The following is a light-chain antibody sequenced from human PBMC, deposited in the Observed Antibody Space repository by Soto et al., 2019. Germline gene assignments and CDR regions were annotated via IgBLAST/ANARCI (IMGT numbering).Light chain of an antibody. CDR3: QQYGSSPFT. V-gene: IGKV3-20*01. Sequence: EIVLTQSPGTLSVSPGQRATLSCRASQSVASSYLDWYQHKPGQAPRLLIYGASSRATGIPDRFSGSGSGTDFTLTISRLEPEDFAVYYCQQYGSSPFTFGPGTKVDI. J-gene: IGKJ3*01. CDR1: QSVASSY. CDR2: GAS.